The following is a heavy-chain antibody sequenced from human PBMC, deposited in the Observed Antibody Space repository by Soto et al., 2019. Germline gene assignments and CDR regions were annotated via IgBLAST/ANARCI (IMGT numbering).Heavy chain of an antibody. CDR3: ARDEDTAMVREYYYYGMDV. Sequence: GASVKVSCKASGGTFSSYAISWVRQAPGQGLEWMGGIIPIFGTANYAQKFQGRVTITADESTSTAYMELSSLRSEDTAVYYCARDEDTAMVREYYYYGMDVWGQGTTVTAP. D-gene: IGHD5-18*01. CDR2: IIPIFGTA. V-gene: IGHV1-69*13. J-gene: IGHJ6*02. CDR1: GGTFSSYA.